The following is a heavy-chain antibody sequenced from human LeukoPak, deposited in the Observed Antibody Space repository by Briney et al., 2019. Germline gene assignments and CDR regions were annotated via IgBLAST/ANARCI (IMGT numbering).Heavy chain of an antibody. D-gene: IGHD4-17*01. Sequence: GASVKVSCKASGYTFTGYYMHWVRQAPGQGLEWMGWINPNSGGTNYAQKFQGRVTMTRDTSISTAYMELRSLRSDDTAVYYCASGPSFYGDPSPYYYYMDVWGKGTTVTVSS. J-gene: IGHJ6*03. CDR1: GYTFTGYY. CDR3: ASGPSFYGDPSPYYYYMDV. CDR2: INPNSGGT. V-gene: IGHV1-2*02.